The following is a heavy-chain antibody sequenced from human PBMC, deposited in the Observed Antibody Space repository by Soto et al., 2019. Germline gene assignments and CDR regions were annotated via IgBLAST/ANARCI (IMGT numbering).Heavy chain of an antibody. CDR3: ARDRGLVVVTAISDY. CDR2: ISAYNGNT. V-gene: IGHV1-18*01. J-gene: IGHJ4*02. CDR1: GYTFTSYG. Sequence: GASVKVSCKASGYTFTSYGISWVRQAPGQGLEWMGWISAYNGNTNYAQKLQGRVTMTTDTSTSTAYMELRSLRSDDTAVYYCARDRGLVVVTAISDYWGQGTLVTVSS. D-gene: IGHD2-21*02.